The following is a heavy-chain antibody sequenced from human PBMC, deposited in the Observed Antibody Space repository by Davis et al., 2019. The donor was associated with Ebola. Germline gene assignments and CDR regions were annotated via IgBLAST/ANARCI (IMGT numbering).Heavy chain of an antibody. CDR2: FDPEDGET. V-gene: IGHV1-24*01. Sequence: ASVKVSCKVSGYTLTELSMHWVRQAPGKGLEWMGGFDPEDGETIYAQKFQGRVTMTEDTSTDTAYMELSSLRSEDTAVYYCATGGSGWTGTAYWGQGTLVTVSS. D-gene: IGHD6-19*01. CDR1: GYTLTELS. J-gene: IGHJ4*02. CDR3: ATGGSGWTGTAY.